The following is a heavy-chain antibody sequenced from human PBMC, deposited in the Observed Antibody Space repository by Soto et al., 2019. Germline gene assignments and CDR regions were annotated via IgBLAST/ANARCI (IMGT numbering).Heavy chain of an antibody. D-gene: IGHD1-1*01. J-gene: IGHJ6*03. V-gene: IGHV6-1*01. Sequence: PSPTLSLTCAISGDSVSSNSAAWNWIRQSPSRGLEWLGGTYYRSTRWYNDYAVSVRGRITVNPDTSKKQFSLHLNSVTPEDTTVYYCAGTTPLQWYYLAVGDKGTRVTVSS. CDR1: GDSVSSNSAA. CDR3: AGTTPLQWYYLAV. CDR2: TYYRSTRWYN.